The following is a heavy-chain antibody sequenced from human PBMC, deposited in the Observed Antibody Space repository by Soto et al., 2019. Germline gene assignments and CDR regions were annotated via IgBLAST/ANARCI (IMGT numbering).Heavy chain of an antibody. J-gene: IGHJ2*01. CDR2: IYYSGST. D-gene: IGHD2-15*01. V-gene: IGHV4-39*07. Sequence: KTSETLSLTCAVSGGSISTSRYFWGWIRQPPGKGLEWIGSIYYSGSTYYNPSLRTRVTISVDTSKNQFSLKLSSVTAADTAAYYCARRRYCSGGSCYRSYWYFDLWGRGTLVTVSS. CDR1: GGSISTSRYF. CDR3: ARRRYCSGGSCYRSYWYFDL.